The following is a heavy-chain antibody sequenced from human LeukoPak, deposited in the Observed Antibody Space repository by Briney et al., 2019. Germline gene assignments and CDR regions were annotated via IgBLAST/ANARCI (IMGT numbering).Heavy chain of an antibody. CDR2: ISGSGGST. CDR3: ARDGYSFGHDFDY. CDR1: GFTFSSYA. V-gene: IGHV3-23*01. Sequence: PGGSLRLSCAASGFTFSSYAMSWVRQAPGKGLEWVSAISGSGGSTYYADSVKGRFTISRDNAKNTLYLQMNSLRADDTAVYYCARDGYSFGHDFDYWGQGTLVTVSS. D-gene: IGHD5-18*01. J-gene: IGHJ4*02.